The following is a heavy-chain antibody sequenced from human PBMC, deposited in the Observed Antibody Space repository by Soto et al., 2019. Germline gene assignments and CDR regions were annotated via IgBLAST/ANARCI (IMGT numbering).Heavy chain of an antibody. D-gene: IGHD6-19*01. Sequence: GESLKISCKTSGYSFTSYWIGWVRQMPGKGMEWMGNIYPYDSDTRYSPSFQGQVTISADTSITTAYLQWSGLRASDTAMYFCARALAVAFDYWGQGTLVTVSS. CDR2: IYPYDSDT. V-gene: IGHV5-51*01. CDR3: ARALAVAFDY. J-gene: IGHJ4*02. CDR1: GYSFTSYW.